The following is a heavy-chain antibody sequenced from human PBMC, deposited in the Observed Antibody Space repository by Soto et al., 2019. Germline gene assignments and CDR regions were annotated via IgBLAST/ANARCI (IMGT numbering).Heavy chain of an antibody. CDR1: GGTFSSYA. Sequence: SVKVSCKASGGTFSSYAISWVRQAPGQGLEWMGGIIPIFGTANYAQKFQGRVTITADESTSTAYMELSSLRSEDTAVYYCARSELLGYCSGGSCYSGWFDPWGQGTLVTVSS. J-gene: IGHJ5*02. V-gene: IGHV1-69*13. CDR3: ARSELLGYCSGGSCYSGWFDP. D-gene: IGHD2-15*01. CDR2: IIPIFGTA.